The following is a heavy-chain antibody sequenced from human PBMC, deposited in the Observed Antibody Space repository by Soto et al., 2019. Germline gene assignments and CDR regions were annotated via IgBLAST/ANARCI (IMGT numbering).Heavy chain of an antibody. CDR2: TYYRSKWYN. CDR1: GDSVSSNSAA. J-gene: IGHJ6*02. Sequence: PSQTLSLTCAISGDSVSSNSAAWNWIRQSPSRGLEWLGRTYYRSKWYNDYAVSVKSRITINPDTSKNQFSLQLNSVTPEDTAVYYCARSGRIRASEDYYGSGSYSPGYYYGMDVWGQGTTVTVSS. CDR3: ARSGRIRASEDYYGSGSYSPGYYYGMDV. V-gene: IGHV6-1*01. D-gene: IGHD3-10*01.